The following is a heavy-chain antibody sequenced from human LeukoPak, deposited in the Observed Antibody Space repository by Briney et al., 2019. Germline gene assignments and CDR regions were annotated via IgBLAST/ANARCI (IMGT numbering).Heavy chain of an antibody. V-gene: IGHV3-23*01. D-gene: IGHD3-10*01. Sequence: GGSLRLSCSASGFTFSIYAMNWVRQAPGKGLEWVSAISGSGGSTYYADSVKGRFTISRDNSKNTLYLQMNSLRAEDTAVYYCAKVHGSGSMSNYYFYYGMDVWGQGTTVTVSS. CDR2: ISGSGGST. CDR3: AKVHGSGSMSNYYFYYGMDV. CDR1: GFTFSIYA. J-gene: IGHJ6*02.